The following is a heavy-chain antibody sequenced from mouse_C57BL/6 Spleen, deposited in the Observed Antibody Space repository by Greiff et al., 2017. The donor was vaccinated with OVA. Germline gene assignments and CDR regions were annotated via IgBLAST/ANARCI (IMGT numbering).Heavy chain of an antibody. Sequence: EVKLQESGPGLVKPSQSLSLTCSVTGYSITSGYYWNWIRQFPGNKLEWMGYISYDGSNNYNPSLKNRISITRDTSKNQFFLKLNSVTTEDTATYYCASGFITTVVVDYWGQGTTLTVAS. CDR3: ASGFITTVVVDY. CDR1: GYSITSGYY. V-gene: IGHV3-6*01. CDR2: ISYDGSN. D-gene: IGHD1-1*01. J-gene: IGHJ2*01.